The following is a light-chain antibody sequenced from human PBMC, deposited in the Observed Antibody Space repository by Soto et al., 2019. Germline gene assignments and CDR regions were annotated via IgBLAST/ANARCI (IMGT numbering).Light chain of an antibody. V-gene: IGKV3-15*01. Sequence: EIVMTQSPATLSVSPVERATLSCMASQSFSSNLAWYQQKPGQAPRLLIYGASTRATGVPARFSGSGSGTEFTLTISSLQSEDFAVYYCQQYNNWPRTFGQGTRLEIK. CDR2: GAS. J-gene: IGKJ5*01. CDR3: QQYNNWPRT. CDR1: QSFSSN.